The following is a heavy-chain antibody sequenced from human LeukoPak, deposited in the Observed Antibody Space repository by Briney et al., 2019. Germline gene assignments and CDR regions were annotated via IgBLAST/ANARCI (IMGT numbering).Heavy chain of an antibody. CDR1: GYTFTSYY. CDR2: INPSGGST. V-gene: IGHV1-46*01. D-gene: IGHD2-2*01. Sequence: ASVKVSCKASGYTFTSYYMHWVRQAPGQGLEWMGIINPSGGSTSYAQKFQGRVTMTRDTSTSTVYMELSSLGSEGTAVYYCASPGICSSTSCYSLGAFDIWGQGTMVTVSS. CDR3: ASPGICSSTSCYSLGAFDI. J-gene: IGHJ3*02.